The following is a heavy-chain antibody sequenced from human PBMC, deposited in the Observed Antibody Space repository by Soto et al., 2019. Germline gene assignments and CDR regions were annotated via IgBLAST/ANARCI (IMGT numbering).Heavy chain of an antibody. CDR1: GYTFTSYG. V-gene: IGHV1-18*01. J-gene: IGHJ5*02. D-gene: IGHD3-3*01. CDR3: AFTIFGVDNWFDP. CDR2: ISAYNGNT. Sequence: APVKVSCKASGYTFTSYGISWVRQAPGQGLEWMGWISAYNGNTNYAQKLQGRVTMTTDTSTSTAYMELRSLRSDDTAVYYCAFTIFGVDNWFDPWGQGTLVTVSS.